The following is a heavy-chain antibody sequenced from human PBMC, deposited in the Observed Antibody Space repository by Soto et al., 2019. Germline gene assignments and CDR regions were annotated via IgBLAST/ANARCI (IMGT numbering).Heavy chain of an antibody. J-gene: IGHJ4*02. V-gene: IGHV4-39*01. CDR2: IYYSGST. Sequence: PSETLSLTCTVSGGSISSSSYYWGWIRQPPGKGLEWIGSIYYSGSTYYNPSLKSRATISVYTSKNQFSLKLSSVTAADTAVYYCARHADGLVPFDYWGQGTLVTVSS. CDR3: ARHADGLVPFDY. D-gene: IGHD6-6*01. CDR1: GGSISSSSYY.